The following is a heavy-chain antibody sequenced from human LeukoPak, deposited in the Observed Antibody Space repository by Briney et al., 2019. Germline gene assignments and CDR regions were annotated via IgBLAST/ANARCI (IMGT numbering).Heavy chain of an antibody. CDR3: ARGLAARRITIFGVVKGVAFDI. CDR2: MNPNSGNT. Sequence: ASVKVSCKASGYTFTSYDINWVRQATGQGLEWMGWMNPNSGNTGYAQKFQGRVTITRNTSISTAYMELSSLRSEDTAVYYCARGLAARRITIFGVVKGVAFDIWGQGTMVTVSS. V-gene: IGHV1-8*03. D-gene: IGHD3-3*01. CDR1: GYTFTSYD. J-gene: IGHJ3*02.